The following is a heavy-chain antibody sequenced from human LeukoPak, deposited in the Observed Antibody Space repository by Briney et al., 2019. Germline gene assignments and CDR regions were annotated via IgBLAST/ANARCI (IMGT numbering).Heavy chain of an antibody. Sequence: ASVKVSCKASGYTFTSYGISWVRQAPGQGLEWMGWISAYNGNTNYAQKLQGRVTMTTDTSTSTAYMELRSLRSDDTAVYYCARAGGRYSGYVSYYYYMDVWGKGTTVTISS. CDR2: ISAYNGNT. CDR3: ARAGGRYSGYVSYYYYMDV. D-gene: IGHD5-12*01. CDR1: GYTFTSYG. V-gene: IGHV1-18*01. J-gene: IGHJ6*03.